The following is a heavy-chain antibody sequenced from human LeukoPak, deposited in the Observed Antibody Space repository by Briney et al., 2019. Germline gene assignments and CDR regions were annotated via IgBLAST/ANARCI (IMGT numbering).Heavy chain of an antibody. Sequence: PGGSLRLSCAASGFTFSSYVMNWVRQAPGKGLEWVSYINSSGSTIYYADSVKGRFTISRDNAKNSLYLQMNSLRAEDTAVYYCARAPSPLGELERPTSYFVYWGQGTLVTVSS. J-gene: IGHJ4*02. D-gene: IGHD1-1*01. CDR1: GFTFSSYV. V-gene: IGHV3-48*03. CDR2: INSSGSTI. CDR3: ARAPSPLGELERPTSYFVY.